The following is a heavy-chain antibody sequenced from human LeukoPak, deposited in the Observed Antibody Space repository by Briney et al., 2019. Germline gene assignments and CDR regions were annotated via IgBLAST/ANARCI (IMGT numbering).Heavy chain of an antibody. CDR2: IHTSGSP. CDR3: ARQRLDGDILGFDW. J-gene: IGHJ4*02. D-gene: IGHD2-21*01. Sequence: PSETLSVTCNVSGASISGHYWSWIRHPAGKSLEWIGRIHTSGSPIYNPSLSSRVTMSVDTSKGQFSLTMNSLTAADTAIYYCARQRLDGDILGFDWWGQGTLVTVSS. V-gene: IGHV4-4*07. CDR1: GASISGHY.